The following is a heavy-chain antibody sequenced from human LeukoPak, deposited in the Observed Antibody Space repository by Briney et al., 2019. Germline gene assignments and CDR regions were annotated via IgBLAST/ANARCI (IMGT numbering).Heavy chain of an antibody. J-gene: IGHJ4*02. CDR1: GFTFSSYA. D-gene: IGHD3-22*01. V-gene: IGHV3-23*01. Sequence: GGSLRLSCAVSGFTFSSYAMSWVRQAPGKGLEWVSSISGSGAGTYYADSVKGRFTISRDNFKNTLYLQMNSLRAEDTAVYYCAKRFDSSGQTKSFDYWGQGTLVTVSS. CDR3: AKRFDSSGQTKSFDY. CDR2: ISGSGAGT.